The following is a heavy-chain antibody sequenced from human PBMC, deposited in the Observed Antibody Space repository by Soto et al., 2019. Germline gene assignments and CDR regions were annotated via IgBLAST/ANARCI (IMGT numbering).Heavy chain of an antibody. D-gene: IGHD3-9*01. J-gene: IGHJ5*02. CDR3: ARFDWLSAWFDP. CDR1: GYTFTHYA. CDR2: ISAYNDNM. Sequence: QAQLVQSGAEVKKPGASVKVSCTTSGYTFTHYAVSWVRQAPGQWLEWVGWISAYNDNMRYAQKFQGRVTMTTDTSMSTVYMELRSLRSDDTAVYYCARFDWLSAWFDPWGQETPITVSS. V-gene: IGHV1-18*01.